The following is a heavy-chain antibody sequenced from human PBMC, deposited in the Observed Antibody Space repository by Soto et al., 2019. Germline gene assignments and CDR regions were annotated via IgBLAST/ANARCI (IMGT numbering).Heavy chain of an antibody. J-gene: IGHJ6*03. V-gene: IGHV1-18*01. D-gene: IGHD4-17*01. Sequence: QVQLVQSGAEVKKPGASVKVSCKASGYTFPGYVISWVRQAPGQGLGGMGWFSAYNGNTNYAQKLQGRVTMTTDTSTSTAYMELRSLRSDDTAVYYCARGYGDYAMGYYYYYMDVWGKGTTVTVSS. CDR2: FSAYNGNT. CDR3: ARGYGDYAMGYYYYYMDV. CDR1: GYTFPGYV.